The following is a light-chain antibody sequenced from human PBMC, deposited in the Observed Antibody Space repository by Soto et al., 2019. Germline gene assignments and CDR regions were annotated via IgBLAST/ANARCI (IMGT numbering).Light chain of an antibody. V-gene: IGKV1-8*01. CDR3: QQYYSYPWT. J-gene: IGKJ1*01. CDR1: QGISNY. Sequence: AIRMTQSPSSLSASTGDRVTITCRASQGISNYLAWYQQKPGKAPKVLIHAASTLQGGVPSRFSCSGSGTAFTLTISGLQSEDFATYYCQQYYSYPWTFGQGTKVEI. CDR2: AAS.